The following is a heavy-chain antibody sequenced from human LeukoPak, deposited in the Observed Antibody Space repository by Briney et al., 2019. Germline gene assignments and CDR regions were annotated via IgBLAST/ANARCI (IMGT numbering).Heavy chain of an antibody. J-gene: IGHJ4*02. CDR1: GYSFTSYW. CDR3: ARHVSHSGSYSAH. D-gene: IGHD1-26*01. CDR2: IYPGDSDT. Sequence: GESLKISCKGSGYSFTSYWIGWVRQMPGKGLEWMGIIYPGDSDTRYSPSFQGQVTISADKSISTAYLQWSSLKASDTAVYYCARHVSHSGSYSAHWGQGTLVTVSS. V-gene: IGHV5-51*01.